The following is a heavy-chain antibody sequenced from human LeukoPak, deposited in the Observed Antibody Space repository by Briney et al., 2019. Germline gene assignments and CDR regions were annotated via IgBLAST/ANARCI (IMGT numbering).Heavy chain of an antibody. J-gene: IGHJ5*02. D-gene: IGHD2-2*01. V-gene: IGHV4-34*01. Sequence: TPSETLSLTCAVYGGSFSGYYWSWIRQPPGKGLEWIGEINHSGSTNYNPSLKSRVTISVDTSKNQFSLKLSSVTAADTAVYYCARKGQQLPSMGVFDPWGQGTLVTVSS. CDR1: GGSFSGYY. CDR2: INHSGST. CDR3: ARKGQQLPSMGVFDP.